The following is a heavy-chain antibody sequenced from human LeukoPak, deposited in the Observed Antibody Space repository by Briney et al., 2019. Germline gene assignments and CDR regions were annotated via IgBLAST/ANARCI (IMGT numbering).Heavy chain of an antibody. CDR2: IYYSGST. D-gene: IGHD5-12*01. CDR1: GVSISNSSYY. Sequence: SETLSLTCTVSGVSISNSSYYWGWIRQPPGKGLEWIGSIYYSGSTYYNPSLKSRVTISVDTSKNQFSLKLSSVTAADTAVYYCARHDPTRDFDYWGQGTLVTVSS. V-gene: IGHV4-39*01. J-gene: IGHJ4*02. CDR3: ARHDPTRDFDY.